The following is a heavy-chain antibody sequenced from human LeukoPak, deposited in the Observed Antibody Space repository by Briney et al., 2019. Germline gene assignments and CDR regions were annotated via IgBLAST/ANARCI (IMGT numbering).Heavy chain of an antibody. D-gene: IGHD1/OR15-1a*01. J-gene: IGHJ4*02. Sequence: GGSLRLSCAASGFTFSTYGMHWVRQAPGKGLEWVAFIRYDTTNKHYADSVKGRFTISRDSSNNTLYLQMNNLRPEDTAVYYCARPEHWGQGTLVTVSS. CDR1: GFTFSTYG. CDR3: ARPEH. CDR2: IRYDTTNK. V-gene: IGHV3-30*02.